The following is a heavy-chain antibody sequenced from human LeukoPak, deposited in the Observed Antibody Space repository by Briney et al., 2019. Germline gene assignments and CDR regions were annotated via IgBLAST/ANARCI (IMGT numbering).Heavy chain of an antibody. D-gene: IGHD1-26*01. J-gene: IGHJ4*02. CDR2: IYYSGST. CDR1: GGSISSYY. CDR3: ARHSGSYLPSNY. Sequence: SETLSLTCTVSGGSISSYYWSWIRQPPGKGLEWIGYIYYSGSTNYNPSLKSRATISVDTSKNQFSLKLSSVTAADTAVYYCARHSGSYLPSNYWGQGTLVTVSS. V-gene: IGHV4-59*08.